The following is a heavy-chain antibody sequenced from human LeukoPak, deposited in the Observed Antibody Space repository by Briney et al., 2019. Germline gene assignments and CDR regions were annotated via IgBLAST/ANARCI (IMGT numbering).Heavy chain of an antibody. J-gene: IGHJ6*02. Sequence: SETLSLTCTVSGGSISSYYWNWIRQPPGKGLEWIGYIYYTGSTNYRPSLKSRVTISVDTSRNQFSLKLSSVTAADTAVYYCVRQDVVVITAATYYYGMDIWGQGTTVTVSS. CDR3: VRQDVVVITAATYYYGMDI. CDR1: GGSISSYY. D-gene: IGHD2-2*01. V-gene: IGHV4-59*08. CDR2: IYYTGST.